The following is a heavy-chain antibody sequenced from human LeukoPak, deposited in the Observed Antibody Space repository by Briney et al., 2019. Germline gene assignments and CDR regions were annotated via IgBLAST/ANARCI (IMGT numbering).Heavy chain of an antibody. CDR2: INAGNGNT. CDR3: AVDTYYYDSGWFDP. CDR1: GYTFTSYA. Sequence: GASVKVSCKASGYTFTSYAMHWVRQAPGQRLEWMGWINAGNGNTKYSQEFQGRVTITRDTSASTAYMELSSLRSEDMAVYYCAVDTYYYDSGWFDPWGQGTLVTVSS. J-gene: IGHJ5*02. V-gene: IGHV1-3*03. D-gene: IGHD3-22*01.